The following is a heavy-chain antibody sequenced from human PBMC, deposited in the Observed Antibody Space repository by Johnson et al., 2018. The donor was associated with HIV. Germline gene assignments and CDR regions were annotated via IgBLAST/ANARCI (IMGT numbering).Heavy chain of an antibody. CDR1: GFAVSSNY. CDR3: ARDPGVVEAPRSRVDAFDI. CDR2: IYSGGST. Sequence: VQLVESGGGLVQPGGSLRLSCGVSGFAVSSNYMSWVRQAPGKGLEWVSIIYSGGSTYYAESVKGRFTISRDNSKNTLYLQMNSLRAEDTAVYYCARDPGVVEAPRSRVDAFDIWGQGTMVTVSS. V-gene: IGHV3-66*01. D-gene: IGHD2-15*01. J-gene: IGHJ3*02.